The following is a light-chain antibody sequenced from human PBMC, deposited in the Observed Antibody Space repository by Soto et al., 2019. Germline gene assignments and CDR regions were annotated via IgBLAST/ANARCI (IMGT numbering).Light chain of an antibody. Sequence: EIVMTQSPATLSVSPGXRATLSCRASQSVSSNLAWYQQKPGQAPRLLIYGASTRATGIPARFSGSGSGTEFTLTISSLQSEDFAVYYCQQYNNWPLTFGPGTKVDIK. CDR1: QSVSSN. CDR2: GAS. CDR3: QQYNNWPLT. V-gene: IGKV3D-15*01. J-gene: IGKJ3*01.